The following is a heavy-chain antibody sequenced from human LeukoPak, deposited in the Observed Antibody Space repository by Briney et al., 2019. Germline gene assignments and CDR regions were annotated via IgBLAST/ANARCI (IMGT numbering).Heavy chain of an antibody. CDR2: IYPGDSDT. CDR3: ARVLYSSSWFSPSWFDP. D-gene: IGHD6-13*01. Sequence: GESLKISCKGSGYSFTSYWIGWVRQMPGKGLEWMGIIYPGDSDTRYSPSFQGQVTISADKSISPAYLQWSSLKASDTAMYYCARVLYSSSWFSPSWFDPWGQGTLVTVSS. V-gene: IGHV5-51*01. CDR1: GYSFTSYW. J-gene: IGHJ5*02.